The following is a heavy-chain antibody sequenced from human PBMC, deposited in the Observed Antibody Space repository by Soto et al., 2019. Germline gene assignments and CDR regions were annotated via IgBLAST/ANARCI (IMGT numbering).Heavy chain of an antibody. D-gene: IGHD3-3*01. V-gene: IGHV1-46*01. J-gene: IGHJ6*02. Sequence: ASVKVSCKASGYTFTHYYMHWVRQAPGQGLEWMGIINPSGGSTSYAQKFQGRVTMTRDTSTSTVYMELSSLRSEDTAVYYCARDFRSHSYEPRYYYYYGMDVWGQGTTVTVSS. CDR2: INPSGGST. CDR3: ARDFRSHSYEPRYYYYYGMDV. CDR1: GYTFTHYY.